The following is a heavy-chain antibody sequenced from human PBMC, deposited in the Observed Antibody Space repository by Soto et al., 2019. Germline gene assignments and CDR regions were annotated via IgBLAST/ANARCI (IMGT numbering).Heavy chain of an antibody. CDR2: IYYSERASYNSGST. V-gene: IGHV4-39*01. CDR3: ARHPRNHFDP. Sequence: PSETLSVTCTLSCESMTSSSYYSAFIRQPSSEDLEWIGSIYYSERASYNSGSTFYSPSLTSRGTISGDPSKRQISLKLTSVTAGDTAVYYCARHPRNHFDPWGHGTLVTVCS. CDR1: CESMTSSSYY. J-gene: IGHJ5*02.